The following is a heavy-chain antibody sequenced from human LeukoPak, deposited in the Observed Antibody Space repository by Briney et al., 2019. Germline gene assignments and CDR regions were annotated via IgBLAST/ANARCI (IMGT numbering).Heavy chain of an antibody. J-gene: IGHJ3*02. V-gene: IGHV4-59*01. CDR3: ARRRDYYDSRGYYAFDI. CDR2: IYYSGST. CDR1: GGSISSDY. D-gene: IGHD3-22*01. Sequence: PSETLSLTCNVSGGSISSDYWPWIRQPPGQGLEWIGNIYYSGSTNSNPSLKSRVTISVDTSKNQFSLKLNSVTAADTAVYYCARRRDYYDSRGYYAFDIWGHGTMVTVSS.